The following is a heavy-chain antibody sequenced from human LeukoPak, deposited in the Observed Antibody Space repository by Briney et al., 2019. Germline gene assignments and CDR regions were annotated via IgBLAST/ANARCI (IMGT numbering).Heavy chain of an antibody. CDR2: INHSGST. CDR3: ASADMTTVTVWFDP. CDR1: GGSFSGYY. J-gene: IGHJ5*02. Sequence: SETLSLTCAVYGGSFSGYYWSWIRQPPGKGLEWIGEINHSGSTNYNPSLKSRVTISVDTSKNQFSLKLGSVTAADTAVYYCASADMTTVTVWFDPWGQGTLVTVSS. V-gene: IGHV4-34*01. D-gene: IGHD4-4*01.